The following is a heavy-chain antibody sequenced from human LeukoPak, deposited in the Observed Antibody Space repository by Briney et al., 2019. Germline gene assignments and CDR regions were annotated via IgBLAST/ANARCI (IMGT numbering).Heavy chain of an antibody. J-gene: IGHJ4*02. Sequence: ASVKVSCKASGYTFTSYAMHWVRQAPGQRLEWMGWINAGNGNTKYSQKFQGRVTITRDISASTAYMELSSLRSEDTAVYYCARDRWLVLNYYFDYWGQGTLVTVSS. CDR1: GYTFTSYA. CDR2: INAGNGNT. CDR3: ARDRWLVLNYYFDY. D-gene: IGHD6-19*01. V-gene: IGHV1-3*01.